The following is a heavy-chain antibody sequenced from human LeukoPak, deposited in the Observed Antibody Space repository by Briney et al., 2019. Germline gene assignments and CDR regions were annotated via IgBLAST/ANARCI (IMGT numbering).Heavy chain of an antibody. D-gene: IGHD6-19*01. V-gene: IGHV3-30-3*01. CDR1: GFTFSSHS. Sequence: GGSLRLSCAASGFTFSSHSIHWVRQAPGKGLEWVALVSYDGANTYYSRSVMGRFTISRDNSKNTLCLQMNSLRPEDTALYYCARDNGYSNGHAFDSWGQGTLVTVSS. J-gene: IGHJ4*02. CDR3: ARDNGYSNGHAFDS. CDR2: VSYDGANT.